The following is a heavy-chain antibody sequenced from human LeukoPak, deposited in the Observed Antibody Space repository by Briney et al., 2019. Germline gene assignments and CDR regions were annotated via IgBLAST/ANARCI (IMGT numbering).Heavy chain of an antibody. CDR2: INPSGGST. CDR1: GYTFTSYY. CDR3: ASWTNYYCGMDV. D-gene: IGHD3/OR15-3a*01. V-gene: IGHV1-46*01. J-gene: IGHJ6*02. Sequence: ASVKVSCKASGYTFTSYYMHWVRQAPGQGLEWMGMINPSGGSTTYAQKFQGRVTMTRDTSTSIVYMELSSLRSEDTAVYYCASWTNYYCGMDVWGQGTTVTVSS.